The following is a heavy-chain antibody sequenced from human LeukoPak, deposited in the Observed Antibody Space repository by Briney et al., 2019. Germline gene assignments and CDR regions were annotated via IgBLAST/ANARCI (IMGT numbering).Heavy chain of an antibody. CDR1: GYTLTELS. V-gene: IGHV1-24*01. CDR3: AREGDYGAFDY. Sequence: ASVKVSCKVSGYTLTELSMHWVRQAPGKGLEWMGGFDPEDGETIYAQKFQGRVTMTTDTSTSTAYMELRSLRSDDTAVYYCAREGDYGAFDYWGQGTLVTVSS. D-gene: IGHD4-17*01. J-gene: IGHJ4*02. CDR2: FDPEDGET.